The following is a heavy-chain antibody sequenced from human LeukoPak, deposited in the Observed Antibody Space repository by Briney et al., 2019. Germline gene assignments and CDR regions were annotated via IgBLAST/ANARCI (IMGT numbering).Heavy chain of an antibody. CDR2: IYYSGYT. J-gene: IGHJ5*02. V-gene: IGHV4-59*11. Sequence: SETLSLTCTVSGASISSHYWSWIRQPPGKGLEWIGYIYYSGYTKYNPSLQSRVTISVDASKNQFSLNLSSVTAADTAVYYCARDLGYCSTLSCYPWFDPWGQGTLVTVSS. D-gene: IGHD2-2*01. CDR1: GASISSHY. CDR3: ARDLGYCSTLSCYPWFDP.